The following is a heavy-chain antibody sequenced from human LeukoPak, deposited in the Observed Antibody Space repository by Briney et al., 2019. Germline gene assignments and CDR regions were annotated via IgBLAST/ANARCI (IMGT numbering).Heavy chain of an antibody. CDR2: IGGNGVST. V-gene: IGHV3-23*01. CDR1: GFTFSRYA. D-gene: IGHD3-3*01. J-gene: IGHJ4*02. Sequence: PGGSLRLSCAASGFTFSRYAMSWVRQAPGKGLEWVSGIGGNGVSTYYADSVKGRFTVSRDNSKNTLYLQMNSLRAEDTALYYCARPPSLRFLEWWSFGFWGQGTLVTVSS. CDR3: ARPPSLRFLEWWSFGF.